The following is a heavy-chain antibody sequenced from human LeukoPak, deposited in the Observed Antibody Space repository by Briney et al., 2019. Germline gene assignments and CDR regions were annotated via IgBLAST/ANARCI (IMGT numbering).Heavy chain of an antibody. V-gene: IGHV4-59*12. Sequence: SETLSLTCTVSGGSISSYYWSWIRQPPGKGLEWIGSIYHSGRTFYNPSLKSRVTISVDTSKNQFSLKLSSVTAADTAVYYCARDSSGYYYPYYFDYWGQGTLVTVSS. CDR1: GGSISSYY. J-gene: IGHJ4*02. D-gene: IGHD3-22*01. CDR2: IYHSGRT. CDR3: ARDSSGYYYPYYFDY.